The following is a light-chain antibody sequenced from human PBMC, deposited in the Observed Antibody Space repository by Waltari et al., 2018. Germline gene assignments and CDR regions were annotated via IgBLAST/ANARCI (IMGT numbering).Light chain of an antibody. CDR2: GAS. V-gene: IGKV3-20*01. Sequence: IMLTQSPGTLSLSPGERATLSRRASQSISRYLAWYKQKPGQAPRLLIYGASARATGIPDRFSGSGSGTDFSLTISGLEPEDSAVYYCQHHFRLPATFGQGTKVEIK. CDR3: QHHFRLPAT. CDR1: QSISRY. J-gene: IGKJ1*01.